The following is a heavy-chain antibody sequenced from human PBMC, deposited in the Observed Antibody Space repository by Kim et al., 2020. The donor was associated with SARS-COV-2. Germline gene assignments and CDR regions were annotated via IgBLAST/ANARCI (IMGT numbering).Heavy chain of an antibody. CDR1: GYSFTSYW. CDR3: AIRGWDIVVVRRGEFDY. D-gene: IGHD2-2*01. Sequence: GESLKISCKGSGYSFTSYWISWVRQMPGKGLEWMGWIDPSDSYTNYSPSFQGHVTISADKSISTAYLQWSSLKASDTAMYYCAIRGWDIVVVRRGEFDYWGQGTLVTVSS. V-gene: IGHV5-10-1*01. J-gene: IGHJ4*02. CDR2: IDPSDSYT.